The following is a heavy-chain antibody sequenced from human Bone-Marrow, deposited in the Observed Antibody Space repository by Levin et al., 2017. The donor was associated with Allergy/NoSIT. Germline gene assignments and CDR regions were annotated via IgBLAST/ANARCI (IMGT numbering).Heavy chain of an antibody. CDR3: ARDRRGSGAVVVTATLDY. Sequence: GESLKISCAASGFTFSSYAMHWVRQAPGKGLEWVAVISYDGSNKYYADSVKGRFTISRDNSKNTLYLQMNSLRAEDTAVYYCARDRRGSGAVVVTATLDYWGQGTLVTVSS. CDR1: GFTFSSYA. V-gene: IGHV3-30*04. D-gene: IGHD2-21*02. J-gene: IGHJ4*02. CDR2: ISYDGSNK.